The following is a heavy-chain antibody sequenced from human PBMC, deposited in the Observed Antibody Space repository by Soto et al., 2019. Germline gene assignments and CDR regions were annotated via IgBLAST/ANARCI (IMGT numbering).Heavy chain of an antibody. CDR3: ARGLDSSGYPWFDP. Sequence: PSETLSLTCTVSGSDITTYYWSWLRQSPGKGLEWIGRIYDTGSTTYNRSLKSRVTISVDTSNKQFSLRLTSVTAADTAVYYCARGLDSSGYPWFDPWGQGTLVTVSS. CDR2: IYDTGST. CDR1: GSDITTYY. J-gene: IGHJ5*02. D-gene: IGHD3-22*01. V-gene: IGHV4-59*01.